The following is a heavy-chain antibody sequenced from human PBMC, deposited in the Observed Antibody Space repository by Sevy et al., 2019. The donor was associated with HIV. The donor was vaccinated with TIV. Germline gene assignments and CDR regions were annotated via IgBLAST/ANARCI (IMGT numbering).Heavy chain of an antibody. CDR1: GFSLSGTGVG. D-gene: IGHD1-1*01. CDR3: THIVWNNDDF. V-gene: IGHV2-5*01. J-gene: IGHJ4*02. Sequence: SGPTLVNPTQTLTLTCAFSGFSLSGTGVGVAWIRQPPGKALEWLAIIYGNDYKRYNPSLKNRLTITKDTSKNQVVLMVANVDPVDTATYYCTHIVWNNDDFWGQGTLVTVSS. CDR2: IYGNDYK.